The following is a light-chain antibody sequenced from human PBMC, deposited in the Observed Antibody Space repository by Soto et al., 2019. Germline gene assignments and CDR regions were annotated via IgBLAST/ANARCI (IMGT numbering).Light chain of an antibody. CDR1: QSVSSSY. CDR3: QQYCSSPPWT. V-gene: IGKV3-20*01. Sequence: EIVLTQSPGTLSLSPGERATLSCRASQSVSSSYLAWYQQKPGQAPRLLIYGASSRATGIPDRFSGSGSGADFTLTIRRLEPEDFAVYYCQQYCSSPPWTFGQGTKVEIK. CDR2: GAS. J-gene: IGKJ1*01.